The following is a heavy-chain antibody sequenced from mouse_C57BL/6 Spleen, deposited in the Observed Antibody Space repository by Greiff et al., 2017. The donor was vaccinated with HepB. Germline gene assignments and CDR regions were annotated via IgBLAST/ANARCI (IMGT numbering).Heavy chain of an antibody. CDR3: ARDHGGTY. CDR1: GFTFGSYA. Sequence: EVMLVESGGGLVKPGGSLKLSCAASGFTFGSYAMSWVRQTPDKRLAWVATISDGGSYTYYPDNVKGRFTISRDNAKNNLYLQMSHLKSEDTAMYYCARDHGGTYWGQGTLVTVSA. J-gene: IGHJ3*01. D-gene: IGHD1-1*01. V-gene: IGHV5-4*01. CDR2: ISDGGSYT.